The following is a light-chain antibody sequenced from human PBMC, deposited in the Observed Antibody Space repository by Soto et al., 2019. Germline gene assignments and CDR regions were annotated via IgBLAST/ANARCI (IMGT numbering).Light chain of an antibody. CDR3: QQSYSTLLYT. CDR2: AAS. CDR1: QSISSY. Sequence: DIQMTQSPSSLSASVRDRVTITCRASQSISSYLNWYQQKPGKAPKLLIYAASSLQSGVPSRFSGSGSGTDFTLTISSLQPEDFATYYCQQSYSTLLYTFGQGTKLEI. V-gene: IGKV1-39*01. J-gene: IGKJ2*01.